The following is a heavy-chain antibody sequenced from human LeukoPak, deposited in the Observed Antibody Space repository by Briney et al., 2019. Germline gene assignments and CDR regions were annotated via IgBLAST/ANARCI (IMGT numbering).Heavy chain of an antibody. D-gene: IGHD3-10*01. CDR2: ISGSGSP. CDR3: TRARGAGPGAHFDY. V-gene: IGHV3-23*01. J-gene: IGHJ4*02. CDR1: GFTFSGFA. Sequence: GGSLRLSCAASGFTFSGFAMSWVRQAPGKGLEWVSTISGSGSPYYADSVKGRFTISRDNSKNTLYLQMNSLRAEDTAVYYCTRARGAGPGAHFDYWGQGTLVTVSS.